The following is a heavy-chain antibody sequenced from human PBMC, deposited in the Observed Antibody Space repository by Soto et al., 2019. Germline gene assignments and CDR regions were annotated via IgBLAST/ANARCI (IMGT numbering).Heavy chain of an antibody. D-gene: IGHD2-2*01. CDR3: VLDCPTTSCYVGY. J-gene: IGHJ4*02. CDR2: ISGYNGKT. Sequence: VQLVQSGGEVKKPGASVKVSCKTSGYTFTSYGISWVRQAPGQGLEWMGWISGYNGKTNYAQKVQGRVTMTTDTSTSTAYMEVRSLRSDDTAVYYCVLDCPTTSCYVGYWGQGTLVIVSS. V-gene: IGHV1-18*01. CDR1: GYTFTSYG.